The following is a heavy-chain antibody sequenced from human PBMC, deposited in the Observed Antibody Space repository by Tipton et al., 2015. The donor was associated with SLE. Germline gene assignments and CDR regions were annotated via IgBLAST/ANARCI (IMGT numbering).Heavy chain of an antibody. CDR2: INYDGSEK. J-gene: IGHJ3*02. CDR3: ARARRDGAFDI. CDR1: GFPFSDFW. V-gene: IGHV3-7*01. Sequence: SLRLSCAASGFPFSDFWMTWVRQAPGKGLEWGANINYDGSEKNYVDSVKGRFTISRDNAKKSLYLQMNNLRVEDTAIYYCARARRDGAFDIWGQGTLGAVSS.